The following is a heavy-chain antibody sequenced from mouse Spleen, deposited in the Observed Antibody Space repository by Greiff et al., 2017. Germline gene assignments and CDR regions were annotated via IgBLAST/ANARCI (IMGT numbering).Heavy chain of an antibody. CDR3: ARRDGFYAMDY. CDR1: GFTFSDYY. Sequence: EVQLVESGGGLVQPGGSLKLSCATSGFTFSDYYMYWVRQTPEKRLEWVAYISNGGGSTYYPDTVKGRFTISRDNAKNTLYLQMSRLKSEDTAMYYCARRDGFYAMDYWGQGTSVTVSS. V-gene: IGHV5-12*02. CDR2: ISNGGGST. D-gene: IGHD3-3*01. J-gene: IGHJ4*01.